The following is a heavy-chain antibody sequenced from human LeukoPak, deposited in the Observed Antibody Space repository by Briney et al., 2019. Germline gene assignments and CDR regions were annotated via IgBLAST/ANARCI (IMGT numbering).Heavy chain of an antibody. CDR1: GFTVSSNY. V-gene: IGHV3-53*01. CDR3: ARGAIDY. CDR2: IYSGGST. J-gene: IGHJ4*02. Sequence: ETGGSLRLSCAASGFTVSSNYMSWVRQAPGKGLEWVSVIYSGGSTYYADSVKGRFTISRDNAKNSLYLQMNSLRAEDTAVYYCARGAIDYWGQGTLVTVSS.